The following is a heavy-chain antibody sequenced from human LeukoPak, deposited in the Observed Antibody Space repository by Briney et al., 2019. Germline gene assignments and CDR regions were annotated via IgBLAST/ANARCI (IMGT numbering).Heavy chain of an antibody. Sequence: ASVKVSCTASGYSFTNFYIHWVRQAPGQGLEWMGIINPSGGSTNYAQKFQGRVTMTSDTSASTVYMDLSSLRSEDTAIYYCARDKSSANWLDSWGQGTLVTVSS. J-gene: IGHJ5*01. D-gene: IGHD3-10*01. CDR3: ARDKSSANWLDS. V-gene: IGHV1-46*01. CDR1: GYSFTNFY. CDR2: INPSGGST.